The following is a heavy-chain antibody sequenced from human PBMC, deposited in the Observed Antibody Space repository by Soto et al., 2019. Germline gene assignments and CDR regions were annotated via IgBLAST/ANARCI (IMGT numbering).Heavy chain of an antibody. CDR2: MNPNSCNT. D-gene: IGHD4-17*01. CDR1: GYTFTSYD. CDR3: ARANTEDWYFDL. J-gene: IGHJ2*01. Sequence: QVQLVQSGAEVKKPGASVKVSCKASGYTFTSYDINWVRQATGQGLEWMGWMNPNSCNTGYAQKFQGRVTMTRNTSISTAYMELSILRSEDTAVYYCARANTEDWYFDLWGRGTLVTVSS. V-gene: IGHV1-8*01.